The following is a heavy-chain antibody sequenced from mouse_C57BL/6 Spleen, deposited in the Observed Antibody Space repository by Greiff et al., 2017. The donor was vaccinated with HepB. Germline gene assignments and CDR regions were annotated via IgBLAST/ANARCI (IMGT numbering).Heavy chain of an antibody. CDR2: IYPGSGNT. V-gene: IGHV1-76*01. CDR3: ARDYYGSSYVGYYFDY. CDR1: GYTFTDYY. D-gene: IGHD1-1*01. Sequence: QVHVKQSGAELVRPGASVKLSCKASGYTFTDYYINWVKQRPGQGLEWIARIYPGSGNTYYNEKFKGKATLTAEKSSSTAYMQLSSLTSEDSAVYFCARDYYGSSYVGYYFDYWGQGTTLTVSS. J-gene: IGHJ2*01.